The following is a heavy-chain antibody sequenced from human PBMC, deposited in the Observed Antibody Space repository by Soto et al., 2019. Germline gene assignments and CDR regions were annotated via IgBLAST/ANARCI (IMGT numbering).Heavy chain of an antibody. Sequence: EVQLVESGGGLVQPGGSLRLSCAASGFTFSSYWMSWVRQAPGKGLEWVANIKQDGSEKYYVDSVKGRFTISRDNAKNSLYLQMNSLRAEDTAVYYCARVGLVLWFGELLSFDYWGQGTLVTVSS. V-gene: IGHV3-7*01. D-gene: IGHD3-10*01. CDR1: GFTFSSYW. CDR2: IKQDGSEK. J-gene: IGHJ4*02. CDR3: ARVGLVLWFGELLSFDY.